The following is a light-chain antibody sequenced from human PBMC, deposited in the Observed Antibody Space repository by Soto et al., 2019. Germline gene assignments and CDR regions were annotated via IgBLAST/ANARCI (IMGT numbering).Light chain of an antibody. Sequence: QPVLTQPPSVSGAPGQRVTISCTGSSSNIGAGHDVHWYQQLPGTAPKLLISGNTNRPSGVPDRFSGSKSGTSASLAITGLQAEDEDDYYCQSYDSSLSGPVVFGGGTKLTVL. CDR1: SSNIGAGHD. V-gene: IGLV1-40*01. CDR2: GNT. J-gene: IGLJ3*02. CDR3: QSYDSSLSGPVV.